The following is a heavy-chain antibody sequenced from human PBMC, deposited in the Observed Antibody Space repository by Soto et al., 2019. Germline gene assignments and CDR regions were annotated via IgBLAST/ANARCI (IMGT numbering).Heavy chain of an antibody. Sequence: QVQLVQSGGEVKKPGASVKVSCEASGYSFPDYGITWVRRAPGQGLEWMGWISVYNGYTKYAQNFQGRLTMTTDTSTNTAYMDLRSLRSDDTAVYYCARGDADYEGSWFDSWGQGTLVTVSS. D-gene: IGHD4-17*01. J-gene: IGHJ5*01. CDR1: GYSFPDYG. V-gene: IGHV1-18*01. CDR2: ISVYNGYT. CDR3: ARGDADYEGSWFDS.